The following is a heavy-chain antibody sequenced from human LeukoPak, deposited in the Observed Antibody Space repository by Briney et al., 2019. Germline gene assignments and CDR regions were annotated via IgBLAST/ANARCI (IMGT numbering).Heavy chain of an antibody. J-gene: IGHJ4*02. Sequence: GGSLRLSCAASGFTFSSYSMNWVRQAPGKGLEWVGRIKSKTDGGTTDYAAPVKGRFTISRDDSKNTLYLQMNSLTTEDTAVYFCAHRDTTMVRVDYWGQGTLVTVSS. CDR1: GFTFSSYS. CDR2: IKSKTDGGTT. V-gene: IGHV3-15*01. D-gene: IGHD5-18*01. CDR3: AHRDTTMVRVDY.